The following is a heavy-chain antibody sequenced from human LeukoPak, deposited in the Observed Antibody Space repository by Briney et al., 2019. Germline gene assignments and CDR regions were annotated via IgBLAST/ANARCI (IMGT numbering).Heavy chain of an antibody. V-gene: IGHV3-48*01. CDR1: GFTFSSYS. D-gene: IGHD3-22*01. Sequence: GGSLRFSCAASGFTFSSYSMNWVRQAPGKGLEWVSYISSSSSTIYYADSVKGRFTISRDNAKNSLYLQMNSLRAEDTAVYYCARDRPLRYYYDSSGFIDYWGQGTLVTVSS. CDR2: ISSSSSTI. CDR3: ARDRPLRYYYDSSGFIDY. J-gene: IGHJ4*02.